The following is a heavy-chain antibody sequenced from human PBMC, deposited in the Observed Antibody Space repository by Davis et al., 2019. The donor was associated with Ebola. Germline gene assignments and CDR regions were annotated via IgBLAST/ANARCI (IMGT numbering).Heavy chain of an antibody. CDR2: IRYDGSNK. CDR1: GFTFSSYG. CDR3: AKSGLSFGVVKYHYGMDV. J-gene: IGHJ6*04. V-gene: IGHV3-30*02. Sequence: PGGSLRLSCAASGFTFSSYGMHWVRQAPGKGLERVAFIRYDGSNKYYADSVKGRFTISRDNSKKTLYLQMNSLRAEDTAVYYCAKSGLSFGVVKYHYGMDVWGKGTTVTVSS. D-gene: IGHD3-3*01.